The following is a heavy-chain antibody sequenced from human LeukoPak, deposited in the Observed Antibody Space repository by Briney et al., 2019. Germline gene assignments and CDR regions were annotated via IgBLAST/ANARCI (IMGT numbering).Heavy chain of an antibody. D-gene: IGHD1-26*01. CDR1: GGSFSGYY. J-gene: IGHJ4*02. Sequence: SETLSLTCAVYGGSFSGYYWSWIRQPPGKGLEWIGEINHSGSTNYNPSLKSRVTISVDTSKNQFSLKLSSVTAADTAVYYCARHISGSYYGAYFDYWGQGTLVTVSS. CDR3: ARHISGSYYGAYFDY. V-gene: IGHV4-34*01. CDR2: INHSGST.